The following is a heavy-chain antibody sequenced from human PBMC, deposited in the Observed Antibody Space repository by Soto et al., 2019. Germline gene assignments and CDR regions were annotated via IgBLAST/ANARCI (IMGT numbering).Heavy chain of an antibody. Sequence: SETLSLTCAVSGGSISSNNWWSWVRQPPGKGLEWIGEIYHSGNANYNPYLKSRVTISVDKSKNQFSLKVNSVTAADTAVYYCAGHSPSYTNAGDYWGQGTLVTVSS. V-gene: IGHV4-4*02. CDR2: IYHSGNA. CDR3: AGHSPSYTNAGDY. CDR1: GGSISSNNW. D-gene: IGHD4-4*01. J-gene: IGHJ4*02.